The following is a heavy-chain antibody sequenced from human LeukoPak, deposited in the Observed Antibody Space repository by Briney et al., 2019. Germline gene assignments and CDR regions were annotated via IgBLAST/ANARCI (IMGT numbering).Heavy chain of an antibody. CDR3: ARQAYSSGWYTAAY. V-gene: IGHV4-59*08. Sequence: PSETLSLTCTVSGGSISSSYWSWIRQPPGKGLEWIASIYDSETTKYNPSLRRRATISSDTSKNQFSLKLSSVTAADTAVYYCARQAYSSGWYTAAYWGQGTLVTVSS. CDR1: GGSISSSY. D-gene: IGHD6-19*01. CDR2: IYDSETT. J-gene: IGHJ4*02.